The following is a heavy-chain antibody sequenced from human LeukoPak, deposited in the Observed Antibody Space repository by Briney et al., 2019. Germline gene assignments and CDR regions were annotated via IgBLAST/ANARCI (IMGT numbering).Heavy chain of an antibody. CDR3: ASSGLSSPPGY. CDR2: IYYSGST. J-gene: IGHJ4*02. Sequence: SETLSLTCTVSGGSISSTTYYWGWIRQPPGKGLEWIGSIYYSGSTYYNPSLKSRVTISVDTSKNQFSLKLSSVTAADTAVYYCASSGLSSPPGYWGQGTLVTVSS. V-gene: IGHV4-39*07. CDR1: GGSISSTTYY. D-gene: IGHD6-13*01.